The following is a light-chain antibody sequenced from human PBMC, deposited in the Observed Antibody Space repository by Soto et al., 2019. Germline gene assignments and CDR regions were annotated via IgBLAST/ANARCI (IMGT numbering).Light chain of an antibody. CDR1: SSNIGTGYD. CDR2: RNN. CDR3: QSYDSSLGVLYV. Sequence: QSVLTQPPSVSGAPGQRVTISCTGSSSNIGTGYDVHWYQQLAGTAPKLIIYRNNYRPSGVPDRFSASKSGTSASLAITGLQGEDEAEYYCQSYDSSLGVLYVFGTGTKLTVL. V-gene: IGLV1-40*01. J-gene: IGLJ1*01.